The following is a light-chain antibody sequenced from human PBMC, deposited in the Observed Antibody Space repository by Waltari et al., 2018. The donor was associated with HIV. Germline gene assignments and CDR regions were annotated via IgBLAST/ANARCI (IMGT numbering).Light chain of an antibody. CDR2: SNN. V-gene: IGLV1-44*01. CDR1: SSNIGSKT. Sequence: QSVLTQPPSASGAPGQRAIISCSGSSSNIGSKTVNWYRQLPGTAPKPLIYSNNQRPSGVPDRFSGSKSGTSASLAISGLQSGDEADYYCAAWEDSLNGPNYVFGSGTTVTVL. J-gene: IGLJ1*01. CDR3: AAWEDSLNGPNYV.